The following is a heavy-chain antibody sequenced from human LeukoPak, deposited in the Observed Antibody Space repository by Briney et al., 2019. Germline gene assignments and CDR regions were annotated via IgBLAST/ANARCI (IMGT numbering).Heavy chain of an antibody. D-gene: IGHD6-13*01. CDR2: IRSKAYGGTT. J-gene: IGHJ4*02. CDR1: GFTFGDYA. V-gene: IGHV3-49*03. CDR3: TRDSSSWLYYFDY. Sequence: GGSLRLSCTAFGFTFGDYAMSWFRQAPGKGLEWVGFIRSKAYGGTTEYAASVKGRFTIPRDDSKSIAYLQMNSLKTEDTAVYYCTRDSSSWLYYFDYWGQGTLVTVSS.